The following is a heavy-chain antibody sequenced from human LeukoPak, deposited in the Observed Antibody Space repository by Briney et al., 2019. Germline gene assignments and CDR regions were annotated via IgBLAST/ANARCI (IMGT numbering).Heavy chain of an antibody. Sequence: ASVKVSCKVSGYTLTELSIHWVRQAPGKGLEWMEGFDPENGDTIYAQKFQGRVTMTQETSTDTAYVELSSLRSDDTAVYYCAKDFVVVPGNVNYFDYWGQGTLVTVSS. J-gene: IGHJ4*02. CDR1: GYTLTELS. V-gene: IGHV1-24*01. D-gene: IGHD2-21*02. CDR2: FDPENGDT. CDR3: AKDFVVVPGNVNYFDY.